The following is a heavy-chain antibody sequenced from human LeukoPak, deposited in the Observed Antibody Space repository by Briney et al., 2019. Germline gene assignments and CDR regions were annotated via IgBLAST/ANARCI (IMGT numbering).Heavy chain of an antibody. Sequence: GASVKVSCKASGYTFTDYYMHWLRQAPGQGLEWVGVFNPSGGSTSYAQKFQGRVTMTRDTSTSTVYMELSSLRSEDTAVYFCARVRDGYNDAYDIWGQGTMVTVSS. CDR3: ARVRDGYNDAYDI. D-gene: IGHD5-24*01. J-gene: IGHJ3*02. V-gene: IGHV1-46*01. CDR1: GYTFTDYY. CDR2: FNPSGGST.